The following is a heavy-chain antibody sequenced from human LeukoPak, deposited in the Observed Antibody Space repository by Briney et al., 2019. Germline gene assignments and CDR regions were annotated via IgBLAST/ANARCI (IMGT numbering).Heavy chain of an antibody. CDR2: IRYDGSNK. V-gene: IGHV3-30*02. CDR1: GFTFSIYG. J-gene: IGHJ4*02. D-gene: IGHD6-19*01. CDR3: AAPTGGIVGWLVLDFDY. Sequence: QPGGSLRLSCAASGFTFSIYGMHCVRQAPGKGLEWVSCIRYDGSNKYYADSVKGRFTISRDNSKNTLYLQMNSLRAEDTAVYYCAAPTGGIVGWLVLDFDYWGQGTLVTVSS.